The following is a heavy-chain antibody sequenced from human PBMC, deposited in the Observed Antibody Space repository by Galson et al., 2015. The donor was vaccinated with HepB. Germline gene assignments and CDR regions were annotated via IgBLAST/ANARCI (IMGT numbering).Heavy chain of an antibody. J-gene: IGHJ6*02. CDR3: AKDTTGYSSSWSIYYYYGMDV. V-gene: IGHV3-33*06. D-gene: IGHD6-13*01. CDR2: IWYDGSNK. CDR1: GFTFSSYG. Sequence: SLRLSCAASGFTFSSYGMHWVRQAPGKGLEWVAVIWYDGSNKYCADSVKGRFTISRDNSKNTLYLQMNSLRAEDTAVYYCAKDTTGYSSSWSIYYYYGMDVWGQGTTVTVSS.